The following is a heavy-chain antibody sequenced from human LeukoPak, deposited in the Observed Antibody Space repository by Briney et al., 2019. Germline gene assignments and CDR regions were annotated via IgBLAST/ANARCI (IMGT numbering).Heavy chain of an antibody. D-gene: IGHD1-1*01. CDR3: ARMALASVARCYNWFDP. Sequence: GGSLRLSCAASGFTFSSYSMNWVRQAPGKGLEWVSYISSSGSTIYYADSVKGRFTISRDNAKNSLYLQMNSLRAEDTAVYYCARMALASVARCYNWFDPWGQGTLVTVSS. CDR2: ISSSGSTI. CDR1: GFTFSSYS. V-gene: IGHV3-48*01. J-gene: IGHJ5*02.